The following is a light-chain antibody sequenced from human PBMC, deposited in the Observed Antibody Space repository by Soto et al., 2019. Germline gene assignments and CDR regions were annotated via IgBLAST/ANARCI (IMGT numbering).Light chain of an antibody. V-gene: IGLV2-8*01. J-gene: IGLJ2*01. CDR3: SSYAGSNNLL. CDR1: SSDVGGYNY. Sequence: QSVLTQPPSASGSPGQSVTISCTGTSSDVGGYNYVSWYQQHPGKAPKLIIYEVTKRPSGVPDRFSGSKSAITASLTVSGLQTEDEADYYCSSYAGSNNLLFGGGTKLTVL. CDR2: EVT.